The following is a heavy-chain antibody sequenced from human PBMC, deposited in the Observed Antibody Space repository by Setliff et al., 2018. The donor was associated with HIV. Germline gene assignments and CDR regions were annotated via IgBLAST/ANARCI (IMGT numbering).Heavy chain of an antibody. CDR3: AKTDCTSSSCYSPFNA. CDR1: GYNFLSYG. J-gene: IGHJ3*01. V-gene: IGHV1-18*04. CDR2: ISAYKGNT. Sequence: ASVKVSCKAAGYNFLSYGFSWVRQAPGQGFQWMGWISAYKGNTIYAQNLQGRVTMTTDTSTSTVYMELRSLTSDDTAVYYCAKTDCTSSSCYSPFNAWGPGTMVTVSS. D-gene: IGHD2-21*01.